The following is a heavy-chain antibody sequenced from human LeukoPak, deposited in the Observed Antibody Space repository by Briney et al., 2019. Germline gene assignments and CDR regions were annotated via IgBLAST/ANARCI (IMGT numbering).Heavy chain of an antibody. V-gene: IGHV1-2*02. Sequence: ASAKVSCKASGYTFTGYYMHWVRQAPGQGLEWMGWINPNSGGTNYAQKFQGRVTMTRDTSISTAYMELSRLRSDDTAVYYCARHYDILTGYYYFWGQGTLVTVSS. CDR1: GYTFTGYY. D-gene: IGHD3-9*01. J-gene: IGHJ4*02. CDR3: ARHYDILTGYYYF. CDR2: INPNSGGT.